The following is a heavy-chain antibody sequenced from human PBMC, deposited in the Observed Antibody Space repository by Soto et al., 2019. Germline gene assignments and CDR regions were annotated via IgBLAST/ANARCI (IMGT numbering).Heavy chain of an antibody. CDR3: ARGLISDIAARGWSDP. D-gene: IGHD6-6*01. CDR1: GYTFTGYY. J-gene: IGHJ5*02. V-gene: IGHV1-2*04. Sequence: ASVKVSCKASGYTFTGYYMHWVRQAPGQGLEWMGWINPNSGGTNYAQKFQGWVTMTRDTSISTAYMELSRLRSDDTAVYYCARGLISDIAARGWSDPSGQTTLVTVSS. CDR2: INPNSGGT.